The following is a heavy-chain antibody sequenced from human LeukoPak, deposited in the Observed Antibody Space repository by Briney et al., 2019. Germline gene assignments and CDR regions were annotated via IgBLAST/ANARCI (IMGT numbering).Heavy chain of an antibody. CDR3: AREDCSSTSCYSGEYNWFDP. Sequence: PSETLSLTCTVSGGSISSYYWSWIRQPPGKGLEWIGYIYYSGSTNYNPSLKSRVTISVDTSKNQFSLKLSSVTAADTAVYYCAREDCSSTSCYSGEYNWFDPWGQGTLVTVSS. J-gene: IGHJ5*02. CDR2: IYYSGST. CDR1: GGSISSYY. V-gene: IGHV4-59*12. D-gene: IGHD2-2*01.